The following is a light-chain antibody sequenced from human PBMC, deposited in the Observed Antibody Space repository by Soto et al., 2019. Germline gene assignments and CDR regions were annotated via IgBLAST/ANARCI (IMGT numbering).Light chain of an antibody. CDR3: QQYGISPPWT. V-gene: IGKV3-20*01. CDR2: DAS. J-gene: IGKJ1*01. Sequence: EIVLTQSPGTLSLSPGERATLSCRASQTVSSTYLAWYQQKPGQAPRLLIYDASSRATGIPDRFSGSGYGTDFSLTISRLEPEDFAVYYCQQYGISPPWTFGQGTKVEIK. CDR1: QTVSSTY.